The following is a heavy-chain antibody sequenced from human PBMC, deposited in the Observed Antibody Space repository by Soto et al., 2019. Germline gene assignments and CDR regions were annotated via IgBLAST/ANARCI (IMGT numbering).Heavy chain of an antibody. V-gene: IGHV4-39*01. Sequence: PSETLSLTCTVSGGSISIGTDYWGWIRQAPGKGLEWIGNVHYSGSTSYNPSLKSRVTISVDTSKNQFSLKLSSVTAADTAVYYCARAVGVINNWGQGTLVTVSS. CDR2: VHYSGST. CDR1: GGSISIGTDY. CDR3: ARAVGVINN. D-gene: IGHD2-21*01. J-gene: IGHJ4*02.